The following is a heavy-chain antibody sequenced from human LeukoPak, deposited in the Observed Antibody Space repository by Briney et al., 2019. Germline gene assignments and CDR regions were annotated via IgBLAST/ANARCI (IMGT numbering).Heavy chain of an antibody. V-gene: IGHV4-34*01. J-gene: IGHJ4*02. CDR1: GGSLSYYY. Sequence: SENLSLTCAGYGGSLSYYYWSWIRQPPEKGLEWIGEINRSGSTNYNPSLKSRVSISVDTSKNQFSLKLSSVTAADAAVYYCARGGFYCGDDCYVDYWGQGTLVTVSS. CDR2: INRSGST. D-gene: IGHD2-21*02. CDR3: ARGGFYCGDDCYVDY.